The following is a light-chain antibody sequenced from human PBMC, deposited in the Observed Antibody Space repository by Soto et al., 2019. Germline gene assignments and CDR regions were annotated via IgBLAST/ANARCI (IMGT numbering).Light chain of an antibody. CDR1: QSISSW. Sequence: DIQMNQSPSPLSASVGDRVTITCRARQSISSWLAWNQQKPAKAPKLLIYKASRLESGVPSWFSGSAFGTESTLTISSRQPDDFATQYGQQYNSYSLMFGGGTKVELK. V-gene: IGKV1-5*03. J-gene: IGKJ4*02. CDR3: QQYNSYSLM. CDR2: KAS.